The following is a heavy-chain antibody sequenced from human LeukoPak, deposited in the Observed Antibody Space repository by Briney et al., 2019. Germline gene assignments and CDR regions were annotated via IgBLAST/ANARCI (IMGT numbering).Heavy chain of an antibody. V-gene: IGHV3-48*02. CDR1: GFTFISYT. J-gene: IGHJ4*02. CDR3: AKGPYYDFWSGYWFDY. Sequence: GGSLRLSCAASGFTFISYTMSWVRQAPGKGLEWVSCISPSSSTIYYDDSVKGRFTISRDNAKNSLYLQMNNLRDEDTAVYYCAKGPYYDFWSGYWFDYWGQGTLVTISS. D-gene: IGHD3-3*01. CDR2: ISPSSSTI.